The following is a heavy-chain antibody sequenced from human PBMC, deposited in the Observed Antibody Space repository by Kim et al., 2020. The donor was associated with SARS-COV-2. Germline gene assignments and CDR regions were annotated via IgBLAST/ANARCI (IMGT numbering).Heavy chain of an antibody. V-gene: IGHV3-48*03. J-gene: IGHJ4*02. CDR3: ARTTGSYTPFDL. D-gene: IGHD3-3*01. Sequence: YAASGKGRITIYRDNAKNSLYLQMDSPRADDTAVYYCARTTGSYTPFDLWGQGTLVTVSS.